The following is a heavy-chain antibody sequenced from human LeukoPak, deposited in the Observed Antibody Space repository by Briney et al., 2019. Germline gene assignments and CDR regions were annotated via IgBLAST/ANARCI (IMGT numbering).Heavy chain of an antibody. D-gene: IGHD3-3*01. CDR3: AREPITIFGVVTNYFDY. CDR1: GFTFSDYY. CDR2: ISSSGSTI. J-gene: IGHJ4*02. Sequence: GGSLRLSCAASGFTFSDYYMSWIRRAPGKGLEWVSYISSSGSTIYYADSVKGRFTISRDNAKNSLYLQMNSLRAEDTAVYYCAREPITIFGVVTNYFDYWGQGTLVTVSS. V-gene: IGHV3-11*04.